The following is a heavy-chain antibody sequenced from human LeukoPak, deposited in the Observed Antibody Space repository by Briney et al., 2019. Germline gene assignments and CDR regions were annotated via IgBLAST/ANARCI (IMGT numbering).Heavy chain of an antibody. CDR3: AHHGGGTIRIAAFDI. CDR1: GFTFSSYS. D-gene: IGHD3-3*01. CDR2: ISASPFST. Sequence: GGSLRLSCAASGFTFSSYSMSWVRQAPGKGLEWVSSISASPFSTYYADSVKGRFTISRDNSKNTLYLQLNSLRAEDTAIYYCAHHGGGTIRIAAFDIWGQGTMVTVSS. J-gene: IGHJ3*02. V-gene: IGHV3-23*01.